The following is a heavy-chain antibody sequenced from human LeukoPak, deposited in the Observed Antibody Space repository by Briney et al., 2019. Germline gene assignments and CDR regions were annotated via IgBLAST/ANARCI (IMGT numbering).Heavy chain of an antibody. CDR1: GFTVSSNY. CDR3: ARDSAFWNDGRGFDY. J-gene: IGHJ4*02. Sequence: PGGSLRLSCAASGFTVSSNYMSWVRQAPGKGLEWVSVIYSGGSTYYADSVKGRFTISRDNSKNTLYLQMNSLRAEDTAVYYCARDSAFWNDGRGFDYWGQGTLVTVSS. V-gene: IGHV3-66*02. D-gene: IGHD1-1*01. CDR2: IYSGGST.